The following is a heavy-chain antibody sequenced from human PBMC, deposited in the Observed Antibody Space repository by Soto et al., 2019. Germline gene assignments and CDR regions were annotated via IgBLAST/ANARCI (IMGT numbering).Heavy chain of an antibody. CDR3: ARTMPVATILDY. Sequence: SETLSLTCAVSGGSISSSNWWSWVRQPPGKGLEWIGEIYHSGSTNYNPSLKSRVTISVDKSKNQFSLKLSSVTAAGTAVYYCARTMPVATILDYWGQGTLVTVSS. D-gene: IGHD5-12*01. CDR1: GGSISSSNW. J-gene: IGHJ4*02. CDR2: IYHSGST. V-gene: IGHV4-4*02.